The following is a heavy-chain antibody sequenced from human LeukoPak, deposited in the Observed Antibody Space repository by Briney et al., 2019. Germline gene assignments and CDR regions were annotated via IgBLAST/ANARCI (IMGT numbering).Heavy chain of an antibody. V-gene: IGHV3-23*01. CDR3: AKGGVRSGFDP. D-gene: IGHD4-17*01. CDR2: ISGSGGST. CDR1: GFTFSSYA. Sequence: GESLRLSCAASGFTFSSYAMSWVRQAPGKGLEWVSAISGSGGSTYYADSVKGRFTISRDNSMNTLYLQMNSLRAEDTAVYYCAKGGVRSGFDPWGQGTLVTVSS. J-gene: IGHJ5*02.